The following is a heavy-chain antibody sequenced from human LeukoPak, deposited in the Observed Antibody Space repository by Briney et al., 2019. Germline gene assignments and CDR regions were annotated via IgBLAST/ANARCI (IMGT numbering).Heavy chain of an antibody. D-gene: IGHD3-22*01. CDR2: INPNSGGT. CDR1: GYTFTGYY. J-gene: IGHJ3*02. V-gene: IGHV1-2*02. Sequence: GASVKVSCKASGYTFTGYYMHWVRQAPGQGLEWMGWINPNSGGTNYAQKFQGRVTMTRDTSISTAYMELSRLRSDDTAVYYCARDIVSLYYYDSSDGAFDIWGQGTMVTVSS. CDR3: ARDIVSLYYYDSSDGAFDI.